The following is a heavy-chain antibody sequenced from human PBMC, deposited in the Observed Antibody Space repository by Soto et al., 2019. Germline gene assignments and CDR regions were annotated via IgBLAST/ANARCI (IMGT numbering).Heavy chain of an antibody. D-gene: IGHD6-19*01. CDR2: ISFDGGFK. V-gene: IGHV3-30*03. Sequence: QVQLVESGGGVVQPGKCLRLSCAASGFTFITYALYWVRQAPGKGLEWVAVISFDGGFKYYADSVKGRFTISRDNSKNTLYLQMNRLRAEDAAVYYRVRDHGWTTVAGTGDFESWGQGTRVTVSS. CDR1: GFTFITYA. CDR3: VRDHGWTTVAGTGDFES. J-gene: IGHJ4*02.